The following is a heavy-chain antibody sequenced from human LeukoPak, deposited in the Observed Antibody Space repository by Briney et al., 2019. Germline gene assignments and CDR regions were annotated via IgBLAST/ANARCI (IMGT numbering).Heavy chain of an antibody. CDR3: ARVRYCSTNRCYDREFDN. CDR1: GGSISNYY. CDR2: IYYSGNT. V-gene: IGHV4-59*01. J-gene: IGHJ4*02. Sequence: SETLSLTCTGSGGSISNYYWSWIRQPPGKGLEWIGYIYYSGNTNYNPSLKSRVTISVDTSKNQFSLKLNSVTAADTAVYYCARVRYCSTNRCYDREFDNWGQGTLVTVSS. D-gene: IGHD2-2*01.